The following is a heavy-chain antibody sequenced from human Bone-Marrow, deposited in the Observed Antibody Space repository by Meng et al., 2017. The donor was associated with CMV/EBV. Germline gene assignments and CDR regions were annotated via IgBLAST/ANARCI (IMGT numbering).Heavy chain of an antibody. J-gene: IGHJ4*02. D-gene: IGHD5-12*01. CDR3: ARVLKWLRFSEFDY. Sequence: ASVKVSCKASGYTFTSYDINWVRQATGQGLEWMGWINPNSGGTNYAQKFQGRVTMTRDTSISTAYMELSRLRSDDTAVYHCARVLKWLRFSEFDYWGQGTLVTVSS. V-gene: IGHV1-2*02. CDR2: INPNSGGT. CDR1: GYTFTSYD.